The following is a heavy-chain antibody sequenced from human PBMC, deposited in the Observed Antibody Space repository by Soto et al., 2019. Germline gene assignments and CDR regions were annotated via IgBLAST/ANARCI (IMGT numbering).Heavy chain of an antibody. D-gene: IGHD2-15*01. J-gene: IGHJ6*04. V-gene: IGHV3-66*01. CDR3: ARDDVFCDGGRCYGIPLAV. Sequence: EVQLVESGGGLVQPGGSLRLSCAASGFTVSSKYMTWVRQAPGKGLEWVSLIQSGGTTYYADSVKGRFTISRDTSENTLHLQMDSLRVEDTAVYYCARDDVFCDGGRCYGIPLAVWGKGTTVTVSS. CDR2: IQSGGTT. CDR1: GFTVSSKY.